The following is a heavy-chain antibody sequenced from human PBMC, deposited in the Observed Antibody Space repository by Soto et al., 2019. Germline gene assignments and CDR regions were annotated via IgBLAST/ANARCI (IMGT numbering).Heavy chain of an antibody. CDR3: ARDLRSSTSCYLLTYGMDV. CDR1: GYTFTGYY. J-gene: IGHJ6*02. V-gene: IGHV1-2*04. CDR2: INPNSGGT. Sequence: VASVKVSCKASGYTFTGYYMHWVRQAPGQGLEWMGWINPNSGGTNYAQKFQGWVTMTRDTSISTAYMELSRLRSDDTAVYYCARDLRSSTSCYLLTYGMDVWGQGTTVTVSS. D-gene: IGHD2-2*01.